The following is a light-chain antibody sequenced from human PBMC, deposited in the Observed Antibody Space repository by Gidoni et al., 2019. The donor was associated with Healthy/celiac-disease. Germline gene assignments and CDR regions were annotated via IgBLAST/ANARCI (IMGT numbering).Light chain of an antibody. J-gene: IGKJ5*01. CDR2: DAS. CDR1: QDISNY. Sequence: DIQMTQSPSSLSASVGDRVTITCQASQDISNYLNWYQQKPGKAPKLLIYDASNLETGVPSRFSGSGSGTDFTFTISSLQPEDIATYYCQQYDNLPSITFGQGTRLGLN. V-gene: IGKV1-33*01. CDR3: QQYDNLPSIT.